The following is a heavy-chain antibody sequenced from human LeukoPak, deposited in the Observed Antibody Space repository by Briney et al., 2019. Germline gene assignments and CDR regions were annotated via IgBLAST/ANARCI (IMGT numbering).Heavy chain of an antibody. CDR3: ASRQGGSYYDY. CDR1: GGSISSSTYY. CDR2: IYYSGSM. D-gene: IGHD1-26*01. J-gene: IGHJ4*02. Sequence: SETLSLTCTVSGGSISSSTYYWGWIRQPPGKGLEWIGSIYYSGSMYYNPSLKSRVTISVDTSKNQFSLKLSSVTAADTAVYYCASRQGGSYYDYWGQGPLVTVSS. V-gene: IGHV4-39*01.